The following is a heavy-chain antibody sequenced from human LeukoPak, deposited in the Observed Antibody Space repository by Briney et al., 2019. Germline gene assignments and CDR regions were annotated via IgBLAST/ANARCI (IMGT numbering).Heavy chain of an antibody. Sequence: ASVKVSCKASGDIFTSSAMNWVRQAPGQGLEWMGWINTNTGNPTYAPDFTGRFVFSLDTSVSTAYLQISSLKAEDTAMYYCARQTNNVGAFDIWGQGTMVTVSS. D-gene: IGHD2-21*01. CDR2: INTNTGNP. CDR1: GDIFTSSA. V-gene: IGHV7-4-1*02. CDR3: ARQTNNVGAFDI. J-gene: IGHJ3*02.